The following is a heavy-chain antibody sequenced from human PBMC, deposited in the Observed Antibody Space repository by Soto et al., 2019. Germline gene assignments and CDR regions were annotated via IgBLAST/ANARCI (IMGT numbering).Heavy chain of an antibody. V-gene: IGHV3-30*03. CDR1: GFNFGSFG. J-gene: IGHJ4*02. Sequence: QIQLVESGGGVVQPGKSLRLSCSASGFNFGSFGMHWVRQAPGKGLEWVAFISGDGINTQYADSVRGRFTLSRDYSKKTIYLQMGSRSDEDTALYYCARGNLIPDFDSWGLGTLVPVSS. CDR3: ARGNLIPDFDS. CDR2: ISGDGINT.